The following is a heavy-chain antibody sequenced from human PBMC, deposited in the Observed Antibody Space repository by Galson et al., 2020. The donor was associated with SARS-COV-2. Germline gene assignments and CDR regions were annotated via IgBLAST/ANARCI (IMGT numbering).Heavy chain of an antibody. CDR1: EFTVSSNY. CDR3: ARWTPAGGRFDP. CDR2: IYTGGST. J-gene: IGHJ5*02. V-gene: IGHV3-66*01. Sequence: GESLKISCAASEFTVSSNYMSWVRQAPGKGLEWVSVIYTGGSTYYADSVKGRFTISRDNSKNTLYLQMNSLRAEDTAVYYCARWTPAGGRFDPWGQGTLVTVSS. D-gene: IGHD2-2*01.